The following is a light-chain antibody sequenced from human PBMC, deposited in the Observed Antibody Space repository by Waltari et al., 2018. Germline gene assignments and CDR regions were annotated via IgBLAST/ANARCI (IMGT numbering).Light chain of an antibody. J-gene: IGKJ4*01. Sequence: EIVLTQSPATLSLSPGERATLSCRASQSVSSFLAWYQQKPGQAPRLLIYDASNRATGISVRFSGSGSGTDFTLTISSLEPEDFAIYYCQQRSNWPLTFGGGTKVEVK. CDR2: DAS. CDR1: QSVSSF. V-gene: IGKV3-11*01. CDR3: QQRSNWPLT.